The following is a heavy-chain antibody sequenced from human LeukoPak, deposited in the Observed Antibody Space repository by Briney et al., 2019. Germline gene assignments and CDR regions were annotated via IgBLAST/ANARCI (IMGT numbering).Heavy chain of an antibody. V-gene: IGHV3-23*01. D-gene: IGHD5-12*01. CDR3: AKAPIVATAVSGLFDY. J-gene: IGHJ4*02. Sequence: GGPLRLSCAASGFTFSSYAMNWVRQAPGKGLEWVSAISGSGGSTYYADSVKGRFTISRDNSKNTLYLQMNSLRAEDTAVYYCAKAPIVATAVSGLFDYWGQGTLVTVSS. CDR2: ISGSGGST. CDR1: GFTFSSYA.